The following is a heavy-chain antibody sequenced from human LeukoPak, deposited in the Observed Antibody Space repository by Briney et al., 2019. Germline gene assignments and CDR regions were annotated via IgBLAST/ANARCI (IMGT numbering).Heavy chain of an antibody. CDR2: ISGNGHNT. J-gene: IGHJ4*02. V-gene: IGHV3-64*01. Sequence: GGSLRLSCAASGFTFSDYYMSWIRQAPGKGLEYVSAISGNGHNTYYTKSVRGRFTISRDNSKNTLFLQMGSLRAEDMAVYYCARDSGLDFWGQGTLVTVSS. CDR1: GFTFSDYY. D-gene: IGHD3-10*01. CDR3: ARDSGLDF.